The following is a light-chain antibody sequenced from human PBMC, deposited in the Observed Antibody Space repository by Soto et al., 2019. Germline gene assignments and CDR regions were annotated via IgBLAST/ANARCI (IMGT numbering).Light chain of an antibody. J-gene: IGKJ1*01. CDR2: AAS. CDR1: QGIRND. CDR3: LKHNGYPWT. Sequence: IQMTHSPSFLSALAVNSVTITCRASQGIRNDLGWYQQKPGKDTKRLIYAASSLQSGVPSRFSGSGSGTEFTLTISSLQPEDFATYYCLKHNGYPWTFGQGTTVDIK. V-gene: IGKV1-17*01.